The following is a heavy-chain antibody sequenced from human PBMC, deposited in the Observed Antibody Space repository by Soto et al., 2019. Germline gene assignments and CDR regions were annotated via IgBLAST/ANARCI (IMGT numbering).Heavy chain of an antibody. V-gene: IGHV3-9*01. CDR3: AKGWSGYYSGMDV. Sequence: DVQVVESGGGLVQPGRSLRLSCAASGFTFDDYAMHWVRQAPGKGLEWVSGISRNSGSIGYADSVKGRFTISRDNAKNSLFLQMNRLRAEDTALYYCAKGWSGYYSGMDVWGQGTTVTVSS. CDR1: GFTFDDYA. J-gene: IGHJ6*02. D-gene: IGHD3-3*01. CDR2: ISRNSGSI.